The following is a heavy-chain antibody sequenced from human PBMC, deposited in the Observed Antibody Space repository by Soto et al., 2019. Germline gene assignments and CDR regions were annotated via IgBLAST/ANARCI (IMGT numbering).Heavy chain of an antibody. D-gene: IGHD3-3*01. CDR3: AHRVLRAVFGLVTTTAIFFDF. J-gene: IGHJ4*02. CDR2: IYWDDDK. CDR1: GFSLTTSGVG. V-gene: IGHV2-5*02. Sequence: QITLNESGPTVVRPTETLTLTCRFSGFSLTTSGVGVGWIRQSPGKAPEWLALIYWDDDKRYSASLKSTLTNTKATSRNHVVLTVSDMDPTDTATYYCAHRVLRAVFGLVTTTAIFFDFWGQGTPVAVSS.